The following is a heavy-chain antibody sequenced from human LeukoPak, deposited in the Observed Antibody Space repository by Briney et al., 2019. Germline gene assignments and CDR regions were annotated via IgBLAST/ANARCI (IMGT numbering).Heavy chain of an antibody. CDR3: ARVRGATLSYHYFDY. CDR2: ISTSGRYT. CDR1: GFTFSDYY. J-gene: IGHJ4*02. D-gene: IGHD1-26*01. V-gene: IGHV3-11*06. Sequence: GGSLRLSCAASGFTFSDYYMSWIRQAPGKGLEWVSYISTSGRYTNYTDSVKGRFTISRDNAKNSLFLQMNSLRDEDTAVYYCARVRGATLSYHYFDYWGQGALVTVSS.